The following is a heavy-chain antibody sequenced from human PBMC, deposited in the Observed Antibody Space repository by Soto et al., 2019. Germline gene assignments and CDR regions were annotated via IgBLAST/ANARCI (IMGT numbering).Heavy chain of an antibody. V-gene: IGHV3-21*01. Sequence: GRALRISCAASGFTFSSYSMNWVRQAPGKGLEWVSSISSSSSYIYYADSAKGRFTISRDNAKNSLFLQMNSLRGEDTAVYYCARSGLALPYSASHWFDPWGHGTLVTVSS. J-gene: IGHJ5*02. CDR2: ISSSSSYI. CDR1: GFTFSSYS. D-gene: IGHD3-22*01. CDR3: ARSGLALPYSASHWFDP.